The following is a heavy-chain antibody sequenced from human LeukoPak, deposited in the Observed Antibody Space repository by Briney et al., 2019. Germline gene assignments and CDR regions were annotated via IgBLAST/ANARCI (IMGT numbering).Heavy chain of an antibody. CDR3: ARNRSAAVSDLAH. V-gene: IGHV5-51*01. J-gene: IGHJ4*02. Sequence: GESLKISCKGSGYNFPSYRIGWVRQMPGKGLEWMGIIYPRDSDTRYSPSFQGHVTISVDKSINTAFLQWSSLKASDSAMYYCARNRSAAVSDLAHWGQGTQVTVSS. CDR1: GYNFPSYR. CDR2: IYPRDSDT. D-gene: IGHD3-3*01.